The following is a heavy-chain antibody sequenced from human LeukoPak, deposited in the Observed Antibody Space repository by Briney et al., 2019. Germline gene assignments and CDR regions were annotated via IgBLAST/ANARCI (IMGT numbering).Heavy chain of an antibody. Sequence: GGSLRLSCAASGFTFSSYSMNWVRQAPGKGLEWVSSISSSSSYIYYADSVKGRFTISRDNAKNSLYLQINSLRAEDTAVYYCAREEDYYDSSGYYPHWGQGTLVTVSS. CDR3: AREEDYYDSSGYYPH. V-gene: IGHV3-21*01. CDR2: ISSSSSYI. CDR1: GFTFSSYS. J-gene: IGHJ4*02. D-gene: IGHD3-22*01.